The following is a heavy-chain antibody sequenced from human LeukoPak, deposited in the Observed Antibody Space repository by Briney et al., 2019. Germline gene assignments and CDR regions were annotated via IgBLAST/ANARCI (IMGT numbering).Heavy chain of an antibody. CDR3: ARGISNYYYYMDV. CDR1: GYTFTSYG. D-gene: IGHD2-15*01. J-gene: IGHJ6*03. Sequence: SVKVSCKASGYTFTSYGISWVRQAPGQGLEWMGWISAYNGNTNYAQKLQGRVTMTTDTSTSTAYMELSSLRSEDTAVYYCARGISNYYYYMDVWGKGTTVTVSS. CDR2: ISAYNGNT. V-gene: IGHV1-18*01.